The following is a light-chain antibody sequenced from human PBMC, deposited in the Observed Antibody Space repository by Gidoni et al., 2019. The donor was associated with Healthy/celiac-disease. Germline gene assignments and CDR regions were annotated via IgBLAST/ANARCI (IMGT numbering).Light chain of an antibody. CDR3: QAWDSSTGGV. Sequence: SYELTQPPSVSVSPGQTASITCSGDKLGDKYACGYQQKPGPSPVLVIYQDSKRPSGIPERFSGSNSGNTATLTISGTQAMDEADYYCQAWDSSTGGVFGGGTKLTVL. CDR1: KLGDKY. CDR2: QDS. V-gene: IGLV3-1*01. J-gene: IGLJ2*01.